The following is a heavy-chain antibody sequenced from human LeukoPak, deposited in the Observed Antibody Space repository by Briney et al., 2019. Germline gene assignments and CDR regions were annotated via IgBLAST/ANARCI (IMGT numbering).Heavy chain of an antibody. D-gene: IGHD5/OR15-5a*01. CDR1: GITFTSYA. CDR2: ISGTGANT. CDR3: AKAASTKYTGYAFDI. V-gene: IGHV3-23*01. J-gene: IGHJ3*02. Sequence: GGSLRLSRAASGITFTSYAMSWVRQAPGKGLEWVSGISGTGANTYYGDSVKGRFTISRDNSKNTLYLQMNSLRAEDTAVYYCAKAASTKYTGYAFDIWGQGTMVTVSS.